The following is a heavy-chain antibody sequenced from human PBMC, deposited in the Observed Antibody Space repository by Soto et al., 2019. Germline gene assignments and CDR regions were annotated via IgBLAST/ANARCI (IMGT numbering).Heavy chain of an antibody. J-gene: IGHJ3*02. CDR3: ERYCSGVRCYDEI. Sequence: ASVKVSCKASGYTFIGYYIHWVRQAPGQGLEWMGWINPNSGSTNYAQKFQGRVTMTKDTSISTTYMDLSRLISDDTAVYYCERYCSGVRCYDEIWGQGTMVS. D-gene: IGHD2-15*01. V-gene: IGHV1-2*02. CDR1: GYTFIGYY. CDR2: INPNSGST.